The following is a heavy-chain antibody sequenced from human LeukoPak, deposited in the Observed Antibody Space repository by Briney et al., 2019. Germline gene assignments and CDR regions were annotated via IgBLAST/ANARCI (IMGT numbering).Heavy chain of an antibody. V-gene: IGHV4-30-4*01. CDR2: IYYSGST. J-gene: IGHJ3*02. CDR1: GGSISSGDYY. CDR3: ARIRYGDYEGSDAFDI. Sequence: PSETLSLTCTVSGGSISSGDYYWSWIRQPPGKGLEWIGYIYYSGSTYYNPSLKSRVTISVDTSKNQFSLKLSSVTAADTAVYYCARIRYGDYEGSDAFDIWGQGTMVTVSS. D-gene: IGHD4-17*01.